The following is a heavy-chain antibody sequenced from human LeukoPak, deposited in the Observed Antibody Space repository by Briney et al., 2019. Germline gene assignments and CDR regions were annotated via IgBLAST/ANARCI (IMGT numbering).Heavy chain of an antibody. V-gene: IGHV1-2*02. D-gene: IGHD6-19*01. Sequence: ASVKLSCKASGYTFTGYYMHWVRQAPGQGLEWMGWINPNSSGTNYAQKFQGRVTMTRDTSISTAYMELSRLRSDDTAVYYCARRGRAVAGLYYYYGMDVWGQGTTVTVSS. CDR2: INPNSSGT. CDR3: ARRGRAVAGLYYYYGMDV. CDR1: GYTFTGYY. J-gene: IGHJ6*02.